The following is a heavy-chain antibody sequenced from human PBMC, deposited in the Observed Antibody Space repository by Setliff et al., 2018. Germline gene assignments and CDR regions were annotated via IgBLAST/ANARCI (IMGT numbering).Heavy chain of an antibody. CDR1: GGSISSDY. Sequence: SEILSLTCNVSGGSISSDYWSWIRQPPGKALEWIGYFYHSASSNYNPSLKGRVTMSADTSKNQLYLSLTSVSVADTAMYYCARSHYYASGNSHYYYMDVWGKGTAVTVSS. CDR3: ARSHYYASGNSHYYYMDV. V-gene: IGHV4-59*08. CDR2: FYHSASS. J-gene: IGHJ6*03. D-gene: IGHD3-10*01.